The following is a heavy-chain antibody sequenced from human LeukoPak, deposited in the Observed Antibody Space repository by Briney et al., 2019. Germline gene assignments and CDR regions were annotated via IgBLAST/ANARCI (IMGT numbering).Heavy chain of an antibody. Sequence: GGSLRLSCAASGFTFRNYGMHWVRQAPGKGLEWVAVIWYDGSNKYYADSVKGRFTISRDNSKDTMYLQMNSVTAEDTAVYYCAKASTSGLDHFDSWGPGTLVTVSS. CDR2: IWYDGSNK. CDR1: GFTFRNYG. J-gene: IGHJ4*02. CDR3: AKASTSGLDHFDS. V-gene: IGHV3-33*06.